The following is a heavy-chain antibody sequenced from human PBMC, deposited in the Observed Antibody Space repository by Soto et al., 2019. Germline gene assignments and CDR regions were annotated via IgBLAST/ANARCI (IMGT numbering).Heavy chain of an antibody. CDR3: ARDIGAYGDYYYYYYYMDV. CDR2: ISAYNGNT. Sequence: GASVKVSCKASGYTFTSYGISCVRQAPGQGLEWMGWISAYNGNTNYAQKLQGRVTMTTDTSTSTAYMELRSLRSDDTAVYYCARDIGAYGDYYYYYYYMDVWGKGTTVTVS. D-gene: IGHD4-17*01. J-gene: IGHJ6*03. CDR1: GYTFTSYG. V-gene: IGHV1-18*01.